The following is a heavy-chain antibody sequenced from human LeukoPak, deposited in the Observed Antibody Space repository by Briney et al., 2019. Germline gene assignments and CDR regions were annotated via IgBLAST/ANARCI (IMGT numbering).Heavy chain of an antibody. D-gene: IGHD5-12*01. J-gene: IGHJ4*02. CDR2: ISGSGGST. CDR1: GFTFNSYA. CDR3: ASSRYSGYDLGY. V-gene: IGHV3-23*01. Sequence: GGSLRLSCAASGFTFNSYAMSWVRQAPGKGLEWVSGISGSGGSTYYADSVKGRFTISRDNSKNTMYLQMNSLRAEDTAVYYCASSRYSGYDLGYWGQGTLVTVSS.